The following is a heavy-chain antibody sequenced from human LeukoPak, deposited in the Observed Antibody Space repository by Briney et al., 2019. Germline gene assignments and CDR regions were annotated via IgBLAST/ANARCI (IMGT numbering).Heavy chain of an antibody. CDR1: GFSFDAYA. CDR3: AKDHDNTDYYYYFDS. J-gene: IGHJ4*02. Sequence: GGSLRISCAAPGFSFDAYAMSWVRQAPGKGLEWVSGISKTGRTTFYTDSVKGRFTISRDNSKNTLHLQMNRLRAEDTALYYCAKDHDNTDYYYYFDSWGQGTLVTVSS. CDR2: ISKTGRTT. D-gene: IGHD2-21*02. V-gene: IGHV3-23*01.